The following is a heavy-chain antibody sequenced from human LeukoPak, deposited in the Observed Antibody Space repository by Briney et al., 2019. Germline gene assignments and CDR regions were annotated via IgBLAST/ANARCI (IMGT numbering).Heavy chain of an antibody. CDR2: IKQDGNEK. CDR3: ARDAYYYDSSGYYYRNWFDP. CDR1: GFTFSKHW. J-gene: IGHJ5*02. Sequence: PGGSLRLSCTASGFTFSKHWMSWFRQAPGKGLEWVANIKQDGNEKYYVDSVKGRFTISRDNAKNSLYLQMNSLRAEDTAVYYCARDAYYYDSSGYYYRNWFDPWGQGTLVTVSS. D-gene: IGHD3-22*01. V-gene: IGHV3-7*01.